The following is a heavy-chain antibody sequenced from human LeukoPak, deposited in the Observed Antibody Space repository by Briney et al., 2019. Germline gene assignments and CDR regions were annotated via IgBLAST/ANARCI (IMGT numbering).Heavy chain of an antibody. CDR1: GFTFNSYW. CDR3: ARDGQGIEDDYMDV. V-gene: IGHV3-74*01. CDR2: INSDGSST. D-gene: IGHD6-13*01. Sequence: PGGSLRISCAAAGFTFNSYWMHWVRQAPGKGLVWVSRINSDGSSTSYADSVKGRFTISRDNAKNTLYLQMNSLRAEDTAVYYCARDGQGIEDDYMDVWGKGTTVTLSS. J-gene: IGHJ6*03.